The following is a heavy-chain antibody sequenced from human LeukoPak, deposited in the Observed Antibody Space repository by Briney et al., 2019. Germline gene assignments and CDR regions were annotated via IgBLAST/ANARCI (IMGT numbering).Heavy chain of an antibody. CDR1: GYTFTGDY. D-gene: IGHD6-19*01. CDR2: INPNSGGT. Sequence: ASVKVSCKXSGYTFTGDYMHWVRQAPGQGLEWMGWINPNSGGTNYAQKFQGRVTMTRDTSISTAYMELSRLRSDDTAVYYCARPQWLDHHPVTSDWGQGTLVTVSS. V-gene: IGHV1-2*02. J-gene: IGHJ1*01. CDR3: ARPQWLDHHPVTSD.